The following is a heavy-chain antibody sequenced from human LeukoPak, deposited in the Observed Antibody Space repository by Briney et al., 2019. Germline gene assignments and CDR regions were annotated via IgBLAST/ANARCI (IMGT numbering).Heavy chain of an antibody. CDR3: AKDPILWGGYYYGNYFDY. V-gene: IGHV1-69*05. Sequence: ASVKVSCKASGGTFSSYAISWVRQAPGQGLDWMGRIIPISGTAYYAQKFQGIVTITTDESTSTAYMELSSLRSEDTAVHDCAKDPILWGGYYYGNYFDYWGQGTLVTVSS. CDR2: IIPISGTA. CDR1: GGTFSSYA. D-gene: IGHD3-22*01. J-gene: IGHJ4*02.